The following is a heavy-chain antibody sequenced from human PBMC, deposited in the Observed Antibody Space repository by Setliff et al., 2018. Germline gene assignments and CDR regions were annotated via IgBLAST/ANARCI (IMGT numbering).Heavy chain of an antibody. CDR1: GFDYA. CDR2: ISGGADKT. Sequence: GGSLRLSCVVSGFDYAMSWVRQAPGKRLEWVSSISGGADKTYYADSVRGRFTISRDNSKNTLFLQMNSLRTDDTAVFYCVRDSPSSLYNFWSGCSDYWGQGTLVTVSS. CDR3: VRDSPSSLYNFWSGCSDY. D-gene: IGHD3-3*01. V-gene: IGHV3-23*01. J-gene: IGHJ4*02.